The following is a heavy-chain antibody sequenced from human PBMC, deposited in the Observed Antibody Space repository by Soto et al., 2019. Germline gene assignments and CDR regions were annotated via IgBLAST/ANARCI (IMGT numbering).Heavy chain of an antibody. J-gene: IGHJ6*02. D-gene: IGHD2-2*02. CDR1: GGTFSSYA. V-gene: IGHV1-69*13. Sequence: SVKVSCKASGGTFSSYAISWVRQAPGQGLEWMGGIIPIFGTANYAQKFQGRVTITADESTSTAYMELSSLRSEDTAVYYCARGRVPAAVPYYYYGMDVRGQGTTVTVSS. CDR3: ARGRVPAAVPYYYYGMDV. CDR2: IIPIFGTA.